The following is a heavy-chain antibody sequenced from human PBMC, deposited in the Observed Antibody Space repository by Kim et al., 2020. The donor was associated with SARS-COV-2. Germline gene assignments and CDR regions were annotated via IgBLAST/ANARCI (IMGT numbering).Heavy chain of an antibody. Sequence: GESLKISCKGSGYSFTSYWIGWVRQMPGKGLEWMGIIYPGDSDTRYSPSFQGQVTISADKSISTAYLQWSSLKASDTAMYYCARQEAKWLLGGFYYYYGMDVWGQGTTVTVSS. D-gene: IGHD5-12*01. J-gene: IGHJ6*02. CDR2: IYPGDSDT. CDR1: GYSFTSYW. CDR3: ARQEAKWLLGGFYYYYGMDV. V-gene: IGHV5-51*01.